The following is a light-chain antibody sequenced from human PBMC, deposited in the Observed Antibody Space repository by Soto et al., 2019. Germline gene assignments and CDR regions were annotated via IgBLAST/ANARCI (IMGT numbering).Light chain of an antibody. J-gene: IGKJ1*01. CDR3: QQYNSYSWT. V-gene: IGKV3-15*01. CDR2: TAS. Sequence: EIVMTQSPATLSVSPGERATLSCRASQSVSSNLAWYQQKPGQAPRLLIFTASTRATGIPARFSGSGSGTDFALTISSLQSEDFATYYCQQYNSYSWTFGQGTKVDIK. CDR1: QSVSSN.